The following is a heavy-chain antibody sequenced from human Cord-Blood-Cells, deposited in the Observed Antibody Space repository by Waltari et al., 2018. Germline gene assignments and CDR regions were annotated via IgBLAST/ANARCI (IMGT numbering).Heavy chain of an antibody. J-gene: IGHJ3*02. D-gene: IGHD2-2*01. CDR1: GFTFSSYS. CDR2: ISSSSSYI. Sequence: EVQLVESGGGLVKPGGSLRLSCAASGFTFSSYSMNWVRQAPGKGLEWVSSISSSSSYIYYADSVKGRFTISRDNAKNSRYLQMNSLRAEDTAVYYCAGGYCSSTSCYDAFDIWGQGTMVTVSS. CDR3: AGGYCSSTSCYDAFDI. V-gene: IGHV3-21*01.